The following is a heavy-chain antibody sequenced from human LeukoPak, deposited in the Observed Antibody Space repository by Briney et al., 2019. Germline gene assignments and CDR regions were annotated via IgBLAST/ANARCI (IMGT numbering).Heavy chain of an antibody. CDR2: IIPIFGTA. J-gene: IGHJ6*03. Sequence: SVKVSCXASGGTFSSYAISWVRQAPGQGLEWMGGIIPIFGTANYAQKFQGRVTITTDESTSTAYMELSSLRSEDTAVYYCARADRTPSPYYYYYYMGVWGKGTTVTVSS. CDR1: GGTFSSYA. V-gene: IGHV1-69*05. CDR3: ARADRTPSPYYYYYYMGV. D-gene: IGHD2-2*01.